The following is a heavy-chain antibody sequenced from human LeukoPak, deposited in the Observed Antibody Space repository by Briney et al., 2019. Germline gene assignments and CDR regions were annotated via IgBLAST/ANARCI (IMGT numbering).Heavy chain of an antibody. CDR1: GYTLTSYG. CDR2: ISAYNGNT. D-gene: IGHD5-12*01. CDR3: ATSPARDIVAYLV. V-gene: IGHV1-18*01. Sequence: ASVKVSCKASGYTLTSYGISWVRQAPGQGLEWMGWISAYNGNTNYAQKLQRRVTMTTDTSTSTAYMELRSLRSDDTAVYYCATSPARDIVAYLVWGQGTLVTVSS. J-gene: IGHJ4*02.